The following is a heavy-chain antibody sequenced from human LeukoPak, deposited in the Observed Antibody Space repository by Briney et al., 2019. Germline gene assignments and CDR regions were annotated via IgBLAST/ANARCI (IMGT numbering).Heavy chain of an antibody. J-gene: IGHJ3*02. CDR1: GFTLSRYD. CDR3: ARTKPWPNNDVFDM. Sequence: GGSLRLSCAASGFTLSRYDMHWVRQITRKGLEWLSNSGTVGDTYYPDSVKGRFTTSRENAKNSVYLQMDSLRVGDTAVYYCARTKPWPNNDVFDMWGQGTLVIVSS. V-gene: IGHV3-13*01. D-gene: IGHD6-19*01. CDR2: SGTVGDT.